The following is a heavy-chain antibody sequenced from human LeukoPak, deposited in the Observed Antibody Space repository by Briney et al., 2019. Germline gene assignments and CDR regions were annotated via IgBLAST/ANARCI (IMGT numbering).Heavy chain of an antibody. Sequence: GGSLRLSCAASGFTFSSYAMSWVRQAPGKGLEWVPAISGSGGSTYYADSVKGRFTISRDNSKNTLYLQMNSLRAEDTAVYYCAKGDCSSTSCYSGYWGQGTLVTVSS. CDR1: GFTFSSYA. V-gene: IGHV3-23*01. J-gene: IGHJ4*02. CDR3: AKGDCSSTSCYSGY. CDR2: ISGSGGST. D-gene: IGHD2-2*02.